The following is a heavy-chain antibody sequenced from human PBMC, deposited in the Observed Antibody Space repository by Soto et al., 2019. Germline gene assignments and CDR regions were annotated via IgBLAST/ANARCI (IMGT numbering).Heavy chain of an antibody. Sequence: EVQLVESGGGLVQPGGSLRLSCAASGFTFSSYSMNWVRQAPGKGLEWVSYISSSSSTIYYADSVKGRFTISRDNAKNALYLQMNSLRAEDTAVYYCARDKPGTRYDMDVWGKGTTVTVSS. CDR1: GFTFSSYS. J-gene: IGHJ6*03. D-gene: IGHD1-1*01. CDR3: ARDKPGTRYDMDV. V-gene: IGHV3-48*01. CDR2: ISSSSSTI.